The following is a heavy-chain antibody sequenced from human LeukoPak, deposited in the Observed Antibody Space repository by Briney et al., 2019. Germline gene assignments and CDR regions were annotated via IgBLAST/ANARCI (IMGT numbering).Heavy chain of an antibody. D-gene: IGHD1-14*01. CDR2: IYYSGST. J-gene: IGHJ4*02. V-gene: IGHV4-39*07. CDR1: GGSISSSSYY. CDR3: ARGSEPGSFDY. Sequence: ESSETLSLTRTVSGGSISSSSYYWGWIRQPPGKGLEWIGSIYYSGSTYYNPSLKSRVTISVDTSKNQFSLKLSSVTAADTAVYYCARGSEPGSFDYWGQGTLVTVSS.